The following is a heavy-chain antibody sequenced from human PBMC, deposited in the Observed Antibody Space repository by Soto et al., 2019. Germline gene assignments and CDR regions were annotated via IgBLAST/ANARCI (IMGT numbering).Heavy chain of an antibody. CDR2: ISAYNGNT. Sequence: ASVKVSCKASGYTFTSYGISWVRQAPGQGLEWMGWISAYNGNTNYAQKLQGRVTMTTDTSTSTAYMELRSLRSDDTVVYYFAVIGTSGFGELLYNYYGMDVWGQGTTVTVSS. CDR1: GYTFTSYG. D-gene: IGHD3-10*01. J-gene: IGHJ6*02. CDR3: AVIGTSGFGELLYNYYGMDV. V-gene: IGHV1-18*01.